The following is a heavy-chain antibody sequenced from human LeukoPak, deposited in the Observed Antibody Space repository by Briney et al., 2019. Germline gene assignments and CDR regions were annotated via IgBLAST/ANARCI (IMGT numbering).Heavy chain of an antibody. V-gene: IGHV4-59*12. CDR2: IYYSGSI. D-gene: IGHD3-22*01. J-gene: IGHJ4*02. Sequence: SETLSLTCTVSGGSISSYYWSWIRQPPGKGLEWIGYIYYSGSINYNPSLKSRVTISVDTSKNQFSLKLSSVTAADTAVYYCARGLSVDYYDSSDWGQGTLVTVSS. CDR3: ARGLSVDYYDSSD. CDR1: GGSISSYY.